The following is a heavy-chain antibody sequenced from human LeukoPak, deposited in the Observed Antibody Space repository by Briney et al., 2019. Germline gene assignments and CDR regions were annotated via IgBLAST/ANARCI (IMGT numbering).Heavy chain of an antibody. Sequence: GESLKISCKGSGXSFTTYWISWVRQMPGKGLEWMGRIDPSDSYTNYSPSFQGHVTISADKSISTVYLQWSSLKASDTAMYYCARQAVRDFDYWGQGTLVTVSS. J-gene: IGHJ4*02. CDR3: ARQAVRDFDY. CDR2: IDPSDSYT. V-gene: IGHV5-10-1*01. CDR1: GXSFTTYW. D-gene: IGHD3-10*01.